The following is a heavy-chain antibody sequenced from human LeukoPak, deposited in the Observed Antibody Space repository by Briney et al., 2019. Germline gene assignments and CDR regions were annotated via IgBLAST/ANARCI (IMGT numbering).Heavy chain of an antibody. D-gene: IGHD6-13*01. CDR3: ARSGGSVWYGMDY. CDR1: GFPFNTYA. V-gene: IGHV3-30-3*01. J-gene: IGHJ4*02. CDR2: ISYDGTNN. Sequence: GRALRLSCAASGFPFNTYAMNWVRQAPGKGLEWVAAISYDGTNNYYGDSVKGRFTISRDNSKNTLYLQVTSLRVEDSAMYYCARSGGSVWYGMDYWGQGTLVTVSS.